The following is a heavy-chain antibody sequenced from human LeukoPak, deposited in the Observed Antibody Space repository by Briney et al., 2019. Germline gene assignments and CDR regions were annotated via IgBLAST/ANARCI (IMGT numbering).Heavy chain of an antibody. Sequence: ASVKVSCKASGYTFTSYGISWVRQAPGQGLEWMGWISAYKGNTNYAQKLQGRVTMTTDTSTSTAYMELRSLRSDDTAVYYCAKTYYYDSSGYFGYDYWGQGTLVTVSS. CDR3: AKTYYYDSSGYFGYDY. V-gene: IGHV1-18*01. CDR1: GYTFTSYG. CDR2: ISAYKGNT. J-gene: IGHJ4*02. D-gene: IGHD3-22*01.